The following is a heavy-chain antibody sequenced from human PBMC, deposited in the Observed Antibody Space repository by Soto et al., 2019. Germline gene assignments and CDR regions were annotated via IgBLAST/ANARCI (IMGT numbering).Heavy chain of an antibody. CDR3: ATDTSPGANGLWYYAFDI. CDR2: IRKDGSEK. Sequence: EVQLVESGGGLVQPGGSLRLSCGASGFTFSTYWMTWVRQAPGKGLEWVANIRKDGSEKKYVDSVKGRFTISRDNARNSLYLQMNSLRAEDTAVYLCATDTSPGANGLWYYAFDIWCQGTMVTVSS. J-gene: IGHJ3*02. D-gene: IGHD2-8*01. CDR1: GFTFSTYW. V-gene: IGHV3-7*01.